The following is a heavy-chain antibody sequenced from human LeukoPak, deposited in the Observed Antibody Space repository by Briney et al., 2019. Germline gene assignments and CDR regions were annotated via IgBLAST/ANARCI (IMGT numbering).Heavy chain of an antibody. J-gene: IGHJ5*02. CDR2: ISGSGGTT. CDR3: ARMIRDYGDSNWFDP. Sequence: PGGSLRLSCAASGFTFSSYAMSWVRQAPGKGLEWVSAISGSGGTTYYANSVKGRFTFSRDNSKSTLYLQMNSLRAEDTAIYYCARMIRDYGDSNWFDPWGQGTLVTVSS. D-gene: IGHD4-17*01. CDR1: GFTFSSYA. V-gene: IGHV3-23*01.